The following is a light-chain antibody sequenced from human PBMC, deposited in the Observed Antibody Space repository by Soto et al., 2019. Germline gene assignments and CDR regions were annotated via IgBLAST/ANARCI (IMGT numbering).Light chain of an antibody. J-gene: IGKJ1*01. CDR1: QSINSN. CDR2: GAS. CDR3: QHYYAWPRT. Sequence: ETALTQSPATLSVPPGERVTLSCRASQSINSNLAWFQQKPGQTPRLLIFGASTRATGVPDRFSGSGSGTDFTLTISSLQSEDFEVYYCQHYYAWPRTFGQGTKVEVK. V-gene: IGKV3-15*01.